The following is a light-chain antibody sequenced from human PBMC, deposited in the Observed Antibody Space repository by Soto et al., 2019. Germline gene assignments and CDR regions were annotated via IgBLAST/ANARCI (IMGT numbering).Light chain of an antibody. J-gene: IGKJ4*01. Sequence: EIVMTQTPATLSVSPGKRVTLSCRASQSVSSNLAWYQQKPDQAPRLLIFGATIRATDIPARFSGSGSGTEFTLTISSLQSEDLAVYYCQQYNNWRPLTFGGGTKVEIK. V-gene: IGKV3-15*01. CDR1: QSVSSN. CDR3: QQYNNWRPLT. CDR2: GAT.